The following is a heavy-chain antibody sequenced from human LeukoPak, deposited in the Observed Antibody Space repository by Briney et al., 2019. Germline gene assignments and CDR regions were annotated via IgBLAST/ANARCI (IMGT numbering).Heavy chain of an antibody. CDR2: INPSGGST. CDR3: ARDREWELLSTADAFDI. D-gene: IGHD1-26*01. V-gene: IGHV1-46*01. CDR1: GYTFTGYY. J-gene: IGHJ3*02. Sequence: EASVKVSCKASGYTFTGYYMHWVRQAPGQGLEWMGWINPSGGSTSYAQKFQGRVTMTRDMSTSTVYMELSSLRSEDTAVYYCARDREWELLSTADAFDIWGQGTMVTVSS.